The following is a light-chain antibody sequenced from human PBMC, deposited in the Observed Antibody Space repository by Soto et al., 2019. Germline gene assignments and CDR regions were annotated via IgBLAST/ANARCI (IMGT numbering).Light chain of an antibody. CDR2: ATS. V-gene: IGKV1-12*01. J-gene: IGKJ4*01. CDR1: QRVSGW. CDR3: QQANSFPLT. Sequence: DSQLTHPPSSVSASIGDRVTITCPASQRVSGWLAWYQQKPGKAPNLLIYATSSLDSGVPSRFSGSGSGTEFTLTISSLQPEDLATYYCQQANSFPLTFGGGTKVDIK.